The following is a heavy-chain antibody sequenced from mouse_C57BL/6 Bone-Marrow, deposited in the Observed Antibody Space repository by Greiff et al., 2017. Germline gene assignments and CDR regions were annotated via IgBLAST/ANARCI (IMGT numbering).Heavy chain of an antibody. CDR1: GYTFTSYW. Sequence: QVQLQQPGAELVMPGASVKLSCKASGYTFTSYWMHWVKQRPGQGLEWIGEIDPSDSYTNYNQKFQGKSTLTVDKSSSTAYMQLSSLTSEDSAVYYCARGIYYGRTYYAMDYWGQGTSVTVSS. V-gene: IGHV1-69*01. J-gene: IGHJ4*01. D-gene: IGHD1-1*01. CDR3: ARGIYYGRTYYAMDY. CDR2: IDPSDSYT.